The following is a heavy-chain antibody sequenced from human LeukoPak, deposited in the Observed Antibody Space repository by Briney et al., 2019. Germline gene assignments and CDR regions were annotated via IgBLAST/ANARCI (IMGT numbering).Heavy chain of an antibody. CDR1: GFTFSSYS. Sequence: PGGSLRLSCAASGFTFSSYSMNWVRQAPGKGLEWVSSISSSSSYIYYADSVKGRFTISRDNAKNSLYLQMNSLRAEDTAVYYCARDNNGNSGYFDYWGQGTLVTVSS. D-gene: IGHD1-1*01. J-gene: IGHJ4*02. CDR2: ISSSSSYI. CDR3: ARDNNGNSGYFDY. V-gene: IGHV3-21*01.